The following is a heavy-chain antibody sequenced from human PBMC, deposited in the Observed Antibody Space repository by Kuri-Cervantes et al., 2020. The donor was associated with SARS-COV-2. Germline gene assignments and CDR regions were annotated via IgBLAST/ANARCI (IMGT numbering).Heavy chain of an antibody. V-gene: IGHV3-11*04. CDR1: GFTFSDYY. J-gene: IGHJ4*02. D-gene: IGHD7-27*01. CDR2: ISSSGSTI. CDR3: ARDLRLGKSLDY. Sequence: SLKISCAASGFTFSDYYMSWFRQAPGKGLEWVSYISSSGSTIYYADSVKGRSTISRDNAKNSLYLQMSSLRAEDTAVYYCARDLRLGKSLDYWGQGTLVTVSS.